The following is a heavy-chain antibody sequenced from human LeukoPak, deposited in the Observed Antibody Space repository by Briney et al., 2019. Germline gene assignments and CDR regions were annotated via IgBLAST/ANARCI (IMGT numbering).Heavy chain of an antibody. CDR1: GLTFSDAW. Sequence: GGSLRLSCAVSGLTFSDAWMNWVRQAPGKGLEWVGRMKSVGSGGTRDYAAAANGRFTISRDDAKNTLYLQMSSLKTEDTAVYYCTWQGSTRTYFDCWGQGVLVTVSS. D-gene: IGHD1-1*01. CDR3: TWQGSTRTYFDC. J-gene: IGHJ4*02. CDR2: MKSVGSGGTR. V-gene: IGHV3-15*01.